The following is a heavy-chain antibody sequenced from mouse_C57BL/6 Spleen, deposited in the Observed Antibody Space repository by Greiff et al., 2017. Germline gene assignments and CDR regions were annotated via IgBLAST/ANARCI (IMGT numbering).Heavy chain of an antibody. CDR3: AREGGTSGSFDV. CDR2: ISDGGSYT. Sequence: EVQGVESGRGLVKPARSLSLSCAASGFTFSSYAMSWVRQTPAKRLEWVATISDGGSYTYYPDTVKGRFTISRDNAKHHLYLHMSHLKSEDTAMDYWAREGGTSGSFDVWGTGTTGTVSS. J-gene: IGHJ1*03. D-gene: IGHD5-1*01. V-gene: IGHV5-4*01. CDR1: GFTFSSYA.